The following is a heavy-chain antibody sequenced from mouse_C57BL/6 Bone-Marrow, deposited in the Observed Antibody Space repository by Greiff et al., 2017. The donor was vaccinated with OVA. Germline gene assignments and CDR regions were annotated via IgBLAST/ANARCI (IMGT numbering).Heavy chain of an antibody. CDR1: GYSFTGHF. CDR3: ARGRGKAMDY. J-gene: IGHJ4*01. V-gene: IGHV1-37*01. CDR2: INPYNGDT. Sequence: QLQQSGPELVKPGASVKISCKASGYSFTGHFMNWVKQSHGKSLEWIGRINPYNGDTFYNQKFKGKATLTVDKSSSTAHMELLGLTSEDFAVYYCARGRGKAMDYWGQGTSVTVSS.